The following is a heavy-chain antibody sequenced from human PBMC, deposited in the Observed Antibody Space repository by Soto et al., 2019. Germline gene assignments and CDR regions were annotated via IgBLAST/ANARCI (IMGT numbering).Heavy chain of an antibody. J-gene: IGHJ6*03. V-gene: IGHV4-31*03. CDR2: IYYSGST. CDR3: ARVTEYSSSSEDSVYYYYYYMDV. CDR1: GGSISSGGYY. Sequence: SETLSLTCTVSGGSISSGGYYWSWIRQHPGKGLEWIGYIYYSGSTYYNPSLKSRVTISVDTSKNQFSLKLSSVTAADTAVYYCARVTEYSSSSEDSVYYYYYYMDVWGKGTTVTVSS. D-gene: IGHD6-6*01.